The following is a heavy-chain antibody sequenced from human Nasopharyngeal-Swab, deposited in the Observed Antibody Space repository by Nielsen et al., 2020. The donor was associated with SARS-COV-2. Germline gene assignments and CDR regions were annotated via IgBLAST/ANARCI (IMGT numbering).Heavy chain of an antibody. J-gene: IGHJ4*02. Sequence: SETLSLTCTVSGGSVSSGSYYWSWIRQPPGKGLEWIGYIYYSGSTNYNPSLKSRVTISVDTSKNQFSLKLSSVTAADTAVYYCARAGAAVAAYFDYWGQGTLVTVSS. CDR3: ARAGAAVAAYFDY. V-gene: IGHV4-61*01. D-gene: IGHD6-19*01. CDR2: IYYSGST. CDR1: GGSVSSGSYY.